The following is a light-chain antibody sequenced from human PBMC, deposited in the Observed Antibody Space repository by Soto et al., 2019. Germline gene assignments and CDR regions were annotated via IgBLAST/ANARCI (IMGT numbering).Light chain of an antibody. CDR1: SSDVGGYYY. J-gene: IGLJ1*01. V-gene: IGLV2-8*01. CDR2: EVS. CDR3: SSYAGSNVYV. Sequence: QSVLTQPPSASGSPGQSVTISCPGTSSDVGGYYYVSWYQHHPGKAPKLLIYEVSKRPSGVPHRFSGSKSGNTASLTVSALQAEDEADDYCSSYAGSNVYVCGTGTNVTVL.